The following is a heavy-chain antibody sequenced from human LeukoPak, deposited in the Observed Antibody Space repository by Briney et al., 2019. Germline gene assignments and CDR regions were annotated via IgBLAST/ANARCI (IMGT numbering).Heavy chain of an antibody. CDR1: GFTFSDYY. V-gene: IGHV3-11*06. CDR2: ISSSGSYT. J-gene: IGHJ4*02. D-gene: IGHD6-13*01. Sequence: GGSLRLSCAASGFTFSDYYMSWIRQAPGKGLEWVSYISSSGSYTNYADSVKGRFTISRDNAKNSLYLQMNSLRAEDTAVYYCAREVRYSSSWYPDWGQGTLVTVSS. CDR3: AREVRYSSSWYPD.